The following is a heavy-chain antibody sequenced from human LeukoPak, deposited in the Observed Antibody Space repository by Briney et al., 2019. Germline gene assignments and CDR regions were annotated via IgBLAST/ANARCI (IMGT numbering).Heavy chain of an antibody. CDR2: ISWNSGSI. Sequence: PGRSLRLSCAASGFTFDDYAMHWVRQAPGKGLEWVSGISWNSGSIGYADSVKGRFTISRDNAKNSLYLQMNSLRAEDTALYYCAKDITMIVESPPVAFDIWGQGTMVTVSS. D-gene: IGHD3-22*01. J-gene: IGHJ3*02. CDR3: AKDITMIVESPPVAFDI. CDR1: GFTFDDYA. V-gene: IGHV3-9*01.